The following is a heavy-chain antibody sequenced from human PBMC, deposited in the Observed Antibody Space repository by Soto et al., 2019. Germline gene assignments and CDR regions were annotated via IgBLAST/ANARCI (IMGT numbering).Heavy chain of an antibody. J-gene: IGHJ5*01. D-gene: IGHD2-8*01. CDR3: ARDLGPPNWFDS. CDR1: GYAFSCYR. V-gene: IGHV1-18*01. CDR2: ISGYNGNT. Sequence: QGQLVQSGAEMKQPGASVKVSCKTSGYAFSCYRRSWVRQGPGQGLEWMGWISGYNGNTDYAQKFQGRVTMTTDTSTSTAYMELRSLRSDDTAVYYCARDLGPPNWFDSWGQGTLVTVSS.